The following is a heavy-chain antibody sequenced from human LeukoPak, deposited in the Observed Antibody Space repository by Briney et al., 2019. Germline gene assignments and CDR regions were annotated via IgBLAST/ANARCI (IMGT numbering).Heavy chain of an antibody. CDR2: IKQDGSEK. D-gene: IGHD2-15*01. J-gene: IGHJ4*02. Sequence: GGSLRLSCAASGFTFSSYWMNWVRQAPGKGLEWVANIKQDGSEKYYVDSVKGRFTISRDNSKNTLYLQMNSLGAEDTAVYYCAKGHRYCTSGNCNSAVDYWGQGTLVTVSS. CDR1: GFTFSSYW. V-gene: IGHV3-7*05. CDR3: AKGHRYCTSGNCNSAVDY.